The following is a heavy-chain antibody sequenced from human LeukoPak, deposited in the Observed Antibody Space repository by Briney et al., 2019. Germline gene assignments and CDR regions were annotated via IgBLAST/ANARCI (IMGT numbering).Heavy chain of an antibody. CDR3: ARGYSGYDCYDY. CDR2: IYADGTT. CDR1: GFTVSSNY. D-gene: IGHD5-12*01. Sequence: GGSLRLSCAASGFTVSSNYMSWVRQAPGKGLEWVSIIYADGTTYYVDSVKGRFTISRDNSKNTLFLQMNSLRAEDTAVYYCARGYSGYDCYDYWGQGTLVTVSS. V-gene: IGHV3-53*01. J-gene: IGHJ4*02.